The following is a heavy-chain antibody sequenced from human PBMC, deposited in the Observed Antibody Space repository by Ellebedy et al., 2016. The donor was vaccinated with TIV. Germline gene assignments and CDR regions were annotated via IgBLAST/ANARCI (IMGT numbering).Heavy chain of an antibody. V-gene: IGHV3-21*01. CDR1: EFTFSNYA. D-gene: IGHD3-10*01. J-gene: IGHJ4*02. CDR2: ISNHSHNT. CDR3: ARVRPPMVRGVDDY. Sequence: GESLKISXVASEFTFSNYAMTWVRQAPGKGLEWVSGISNHSHNTYYVDSVKGRFTISRDNAKNSLYLQMNSLRAEDTAVYYCARVRPPMVRGVDDYWGQGTLVTVSS.